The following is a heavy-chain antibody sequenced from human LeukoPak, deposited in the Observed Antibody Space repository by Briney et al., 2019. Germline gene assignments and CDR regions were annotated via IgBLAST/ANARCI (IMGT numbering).Heavy chain of an antibody. CDR2: ISGSGGST. CDR1: GFTFSSYG. Sequence: RGGSLRLSCAASGFTFSSYGMSWVRHAPGKGLEWVSAISGSGGSTYYADSVKGRFTISRDNSKNTLYLQMNSLRAEDTAVYYCAGEIAAAGFDYWGQGTLVTVSS. D-gene: IGHD6-13*01. V-gene: IGHV3-23*01. J-gene: IGHJ4*02. CDR3: AGEIAAAGFDY.